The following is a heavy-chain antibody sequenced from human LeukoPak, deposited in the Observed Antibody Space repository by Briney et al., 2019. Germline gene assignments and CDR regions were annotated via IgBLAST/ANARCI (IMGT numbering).Heavy chain of an antibody. Sequence: GGSLRLSCAASGFTFSEYAMSWVRQAPGKRLEWISGITGNGYHTYFADSVKGRFTISRDNSKNTLSLQMNSLRAEDTAVYYCAKGYGDYVAPPDYWGQGTLVTVSS. CDR1: GFTFSEYA. V-gene: IGHV3-23*01. D-gene: IGHD4-17*01. J-gene: IGHJ4*02. CDR3: AKGYGDYVAPPDY. CDR2: ITGNGYHT.